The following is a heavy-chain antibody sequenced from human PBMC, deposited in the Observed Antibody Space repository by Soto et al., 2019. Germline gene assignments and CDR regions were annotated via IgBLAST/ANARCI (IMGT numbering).Heavy chain of an antibody. CDR2: ISGSGGST. J-gene: IGHJ6*02. D-gene: IGHD3-3*01. V-gene: IGHV3-23*01. CDR1: GFTFTTYA. Sequence: AGGSLRLSCAASGFTFTTYAMVWVRQAPGKGLEWVSAISGSGGSTYYADSVKGRFTISRDNSKNTLYLQMNSLRAEDTAVYYCAKDQSVDFLSPGMDVWGQGTTVTVSS. CDR3: AKDQSVDFLSPGMDV.